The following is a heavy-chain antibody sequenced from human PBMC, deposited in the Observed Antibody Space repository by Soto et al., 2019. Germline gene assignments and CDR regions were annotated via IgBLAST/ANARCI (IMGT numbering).Heavy chain of an antibody. CDR3: ARLPLTNWNYDY. J-gene: IGHJ4*02. CDR2: INHSGST. CDR1: GGSFSGYY. Sequence: SETLSLTCAVYGGSFSGYYWSWIRQPPGKGLEWIGEINHSGSTNYNQSLKSRVTISVDTSKNQFSLKLSSVTAADTAVYYCARLPLTNWNYDYWGQGTLVTVSS. D-gene: IGHD1-20*01. V-gene: IGHV4-34*01.